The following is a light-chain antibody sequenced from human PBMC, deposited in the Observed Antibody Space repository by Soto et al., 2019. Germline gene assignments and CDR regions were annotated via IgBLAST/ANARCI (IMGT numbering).Light chain of an antibody. Sequence: DIVMTQSPDSLTVSLGERATINCKSSQSILSSANNKNYLVWYQQKPGQPPKVLINWASTRESGVPDRISGSGSGADFTLATNSLQAEDVAVYYCQEYYSTPPSFGGGTKLEIK. V-gene: IGKV4-1*01. CDR2: WAS. CDR1: QSILSSANNKNY. CDR3: QEYYSTPPS. J-gene: IGKJ4*02.